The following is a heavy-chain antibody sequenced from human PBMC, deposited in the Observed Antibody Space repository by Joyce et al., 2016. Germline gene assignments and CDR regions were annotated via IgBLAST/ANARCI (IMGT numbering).Heavy chain of an antibody. CDR1: GYTFTDYY. Sequence: QVQLVQSGAEVKKPGASVKVSCKASGYTFTDYYIHWVRQVPGQGLEGMGGINRNSGGTEYPQKFQGRVTMTRDTSIRTAYMELTGLRSDDTAVYYCARGDLRTSSPLFWYFALWGRGTLVTVSS. V-gene: IGHV1-2*02. J-gene: IGHJ2*01. CDR3: ARGDLRTSSPLFWYFAL. CDR2: INRNSGGT. D-gene: IGHD2-2*01.